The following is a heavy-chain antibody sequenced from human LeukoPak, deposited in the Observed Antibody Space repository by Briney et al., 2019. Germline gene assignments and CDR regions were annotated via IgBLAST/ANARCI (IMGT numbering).Heavy chain of an antibody. CDR3: AKFDPQLGMDV. V-gene: IGHV4-4*07. D-gene: IGHD1-1*01. CDR1: GDSISSYY. CDR2: IYTSGST. Sequence: PSETLSLTCTVPGDSISSYYWSWIRQPAGKGQEWIGRIYTSGSTNYNPSLKSRVTMSVDTSKNQFSLKLSSVTAADTAVYYCAKFDPQLGMDVWGQGTTVTVSS. J-gene: IGHJ6*02.